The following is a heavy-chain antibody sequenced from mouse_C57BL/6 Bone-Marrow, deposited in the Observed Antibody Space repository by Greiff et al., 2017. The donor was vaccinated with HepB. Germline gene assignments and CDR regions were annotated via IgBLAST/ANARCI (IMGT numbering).Heavy chain of an antibody. CDR2: IHPNSGST. J-gene: IGHJ1*03. Sequence: VQLQQPGAELVKPGASVKLSCKASGYTFTSYWMHWVKQRPGQGLEWIGMIHPNSGSTNYNEKFKSKATLTVDKSSSTAYMQLSSLTSEDSAVYYCARKGYGSRYFDVWGTGTTVTVSS. D-gene: IGHD1-1*01. V-gene: IGHV1-64*01. CDR3: ARKGYGSRYFDV. CDR1: GYTFTSYW.